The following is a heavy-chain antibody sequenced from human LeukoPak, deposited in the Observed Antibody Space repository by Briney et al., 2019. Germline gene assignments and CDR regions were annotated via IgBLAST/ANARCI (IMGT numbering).Heavy chain of an antibody. Sequence: SETLSLTCTVYGGSISSYYWSWVRQPPGKGLEWIAYIYYTGRTTSHPSLKNRFTISVDTSKNQFSLKLSSVTAADTAVYYCARGRYYFDYWGQGTLVTVSS. CDR2: IYYTGRT. J-gene: IGHJ4*02. V-gene: IGHV4-59*01. CDR1: GGSISSYY. CDR3: ARGRYYFDY. D-gene: IGHD3-10*01.